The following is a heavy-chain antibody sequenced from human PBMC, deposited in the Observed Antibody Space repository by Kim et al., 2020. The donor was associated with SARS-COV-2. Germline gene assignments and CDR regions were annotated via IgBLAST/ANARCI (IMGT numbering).Heavy chain of an antibody. CDR3: ARDDYIWCSNRYGSYNWFDP. V-gene: IGHV3-48*03. J-gene: IGHJ5*02. CDR1: GFTFSSYE. Sequence: GGSLRLSCAASGFTFSSYEMNWVRQAPGKGLEWVSYISSSGSTIYYADSVKGRFTISRDNAKNSLYLQMNSLRAEDTAVYYCARDDYIWCSNRYGSYNWFDPWGQRALVTVSS. D-gene: IGHD3-16*02. CDR2: ISSSGSTI.